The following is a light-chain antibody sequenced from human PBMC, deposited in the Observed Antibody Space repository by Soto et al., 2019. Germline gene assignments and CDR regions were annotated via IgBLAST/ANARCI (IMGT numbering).Light chain of an antibody. CDR1: KRISSW. Sequence: DIPMTQSPSTLSASVGDSVTITCRASKRISSWLAWYQQKPGKAPRVLIYDASSLAGGVPSRFSGGGSGTEFTLTISSLQPDDFATYYCQQYNSYWTFGQGTMVEIK. V-gene: IGKV1-5*01. J-gene: IGKJ1*01. CDR2: DAS. CDR3: QQYNSYWT.